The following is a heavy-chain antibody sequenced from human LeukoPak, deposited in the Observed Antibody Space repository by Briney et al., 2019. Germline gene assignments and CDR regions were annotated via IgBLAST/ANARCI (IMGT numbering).Heavy chain of an antibody. J-gene: IGHJ5*02. V-gene: IGHV4-4*07. CDR2: IHTSGRT. CDR1: GGSISSYY. D-gene: IGHD4-23*01. Sequence: TTSETLSLTCTVSGGSISSYYWSWIRQPPGKGLEWIGRIHTSGRTNYNPSLKSRVTTSVDTSKNQFSLKLSSVTAADTAVYYCARDSDSRYGGWFDPWGQGTLVTVSS. CDR3: ARDSDSRYGGWFDP.